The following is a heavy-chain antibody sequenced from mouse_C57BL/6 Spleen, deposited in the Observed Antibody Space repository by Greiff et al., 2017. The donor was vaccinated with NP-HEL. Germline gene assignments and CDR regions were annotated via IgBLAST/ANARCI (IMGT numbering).Heavy chain of an antibody. J-gene: IGHJ4*01. CDR1: GYTFTSYW. Sequence: QVHVKQPGAELVRPGSSVKLSCKASGYTFTSYWMDWVKQRPGQGLEWIGNIYPSDSETHYNQKFKDKATLTVDKSSSTAYMQLSSLTSEDSAVYYCARHPYYGSSYDAMDYWGQGTSVTVSS. CDR3: ARHPYYGSSYDAMDY. D-gene: IGHD1-1*01. CDR2: IYPSDSET. V-gene: IGHV1-61*01.